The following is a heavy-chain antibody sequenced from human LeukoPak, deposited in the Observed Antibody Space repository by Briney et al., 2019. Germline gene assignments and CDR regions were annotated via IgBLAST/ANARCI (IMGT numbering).Heavy chain of an antibody. CDR2: MNPNSGNT. Sequence: ASVKVSCKASGGTFSSYAISWVRQATGQGLEWMGWMNPNSGNTGYAQKFQGRVIMTRNTSINTAYMELSSLRFDDTAVYYCARLGSRGDFWGQGTLVTVSS. CDR3: ARLGSRGDF. D-gene: IGHD3-10*01. CDR1: GGTFSSYA. V-gene: IGHV1-8*02. J-gene: IGHJ4*02.